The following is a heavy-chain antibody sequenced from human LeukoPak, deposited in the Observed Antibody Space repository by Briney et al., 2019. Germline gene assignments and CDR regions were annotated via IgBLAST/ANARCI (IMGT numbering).Heavy chain of an antibody. D-gene: IGHD2/OR15-2a*01. Sequence: GGSLRLSCAASGFTFSNAWMSWVRQAPGKGLEWVANINQDGSEKYYVDSVKGRFTISRDKAKNSLYLQMNSLRAEDTAVYYCARNRGCDYWGQGTLVTVSS. CDR2: INQDGSEK. CDR1: GFTFSNAW. J-gene: IGHJ4*02. CDR3: ARNRGCDY. V-gene: IGHV3-7*01.